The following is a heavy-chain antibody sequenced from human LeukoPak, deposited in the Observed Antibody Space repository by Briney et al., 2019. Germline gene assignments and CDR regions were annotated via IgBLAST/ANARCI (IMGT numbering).Heavy chain of an antibody. CDR3: ARDPLRDYVWGSSGY. J-gene: IGHJ4*02. Sequence: TGGSLRLSCEGSGFTFSNYWMGWVRQAPGKGLQWVANIKTDGSEKYYVDSVKGRFTISRDNAKNSLYLQMNSLRAEDTAVYYCARDPLRDYVWGSSGYWGQGTLVTVSS. D-gene: IGHD3-16*01. CDR2: IKTDGSEK. V-gene: IGHV3-7*01. CDR1: GFTFSNYW.